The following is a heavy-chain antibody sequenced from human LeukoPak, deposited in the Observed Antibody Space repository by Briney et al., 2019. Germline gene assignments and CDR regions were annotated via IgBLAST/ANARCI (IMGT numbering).Heavy chain of an antibody. CDR2: ISYDGSNK. CDR3: AEGHSTAMPLGY. D-gene: IGHD5-18*01. J-gene: IGHJ4*02. V-gene: IGHV3-30*03. Sequence: GGSLRLSCAASGFTFSGYWMSWVRQAPGKGLEWVAVISYDGSNKYYADSVKGRFTISRDNSKNTLYLQMNSLRAEDTAVYYCAEGHSTAMPLGYWGQGTLVTVSS. CDR1: GFTFSGYW.